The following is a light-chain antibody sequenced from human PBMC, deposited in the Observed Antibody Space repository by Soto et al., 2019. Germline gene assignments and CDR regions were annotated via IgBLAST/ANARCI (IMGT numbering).Light chain of an antibody. CDR2: DAS. J-gene: IGKJ4*01. Sequence: EIVLSQSPGTLSLSPGERATLSCRASQTISNGLLAGYQQKPGQAPRLLIYDASNRATGIPARFSGSGSGTDFTLTICSLEPEDFAVYYCQQRSNWPSFGGGTKVDI. V-gene: IGKV3-11*01. CDR1: QTISNGL. CDR3: QQRSNWPS.